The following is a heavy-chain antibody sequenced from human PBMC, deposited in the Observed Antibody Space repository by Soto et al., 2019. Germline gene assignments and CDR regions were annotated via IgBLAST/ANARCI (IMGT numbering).Heavy chain of an antibody. CDR3: ARLDPTTNYDFWSGYPSYFDY. CDR1: GGSISSYY. V-gene: IGHV4-59*08. D-gene: IGHD3-3*01. CDR2: IYYSGST. Sequence: SETLSLTCTVSGGSISSYYWSWIRQPPGKGLEWIGYIYYSGSTNYNPSLKSRVTISVDTSKNQFSLKLSSVTAADTAVYYCARLDPTTNYDFWSGYPSYFDYWGQGTLVTVSS. J-gene: IGHJ4*02.